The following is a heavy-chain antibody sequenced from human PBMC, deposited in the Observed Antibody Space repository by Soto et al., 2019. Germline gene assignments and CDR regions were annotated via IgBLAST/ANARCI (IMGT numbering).Heavy chain of an antibody. Sequence: QVQLVQSGAEVEKPGASVKVSCKASGYIFTNYGISWVRQAPGQGLEWMGWISAYKGNINYAQEFQDRVTMTTDTSTTTAYMELRSLTCDDTAIYYCARDFPMVNAGGPDYWGQGTLVTVSS. J-gene: IGHJ4*02. CDR2: ISAYKGNI. CDR3: ARDFPMVNAGGPDY. CDR1: GYIFTNYG. D-gene: IGHD2-8*01. V-gene: IGHV1-18*01.